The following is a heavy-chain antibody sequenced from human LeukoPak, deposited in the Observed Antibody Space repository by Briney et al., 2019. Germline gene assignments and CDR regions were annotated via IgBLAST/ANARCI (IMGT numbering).Heavy chain of an antibody. D-gene: IGHD3-10*01. Sequence: PGGSLRLSCSPSGFTFSSYAIHWVRQAPGEGLEYVSAISSNVGSTYYADSVKGRFTISRDNAKNTLYLQMSSLRAEDTAVYYCVTSDLWCGAWLGGYWGQGTLVTVSS. CDR1: GFTFSSYA. V-gene: IGHV3-64D*09. CDR2: ISSNVGST. CDR3: VTSDLWCGAWLGGY. J-gene: IGHJ4*02.